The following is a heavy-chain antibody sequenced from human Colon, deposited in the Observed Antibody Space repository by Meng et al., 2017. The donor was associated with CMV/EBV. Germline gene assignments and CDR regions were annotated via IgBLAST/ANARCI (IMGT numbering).Heavy chain of an antibody. Sequence: GGSLRLSCAASGFSLTDYEMNWVRQAPGKGLEWVSYISSSGSTIYYADSVKGRFTISRDNAKNSLYLQMNSLRAEDTAVYYCARDPCSSTSCYTYYGMDVWGQGTTVTVSS. CDR1: GFSLTDYE. D-gene: IGHD2-2*01. J-gene: IGHJ6*02. CDR3: ARDPCSSTSCYTYYGMDV. CDR2: ISSSGSTI. V-gene: IGHV3-48*03.